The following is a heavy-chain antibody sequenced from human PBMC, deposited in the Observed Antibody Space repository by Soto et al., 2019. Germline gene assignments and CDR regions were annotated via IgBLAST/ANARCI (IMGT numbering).Heavy chain of an antibody. CDR1: GFTFSSYG. CDR2: ISYDGSNK. Sequence: QVQLVESGGGVVQPGRSLRLSCAASGFTFSSYGMHWVRQAPGKGLEWVAVISYDGSNKYYADSVKGRFTISRDNSKNTLYLQMNSLRAEDTAVYYCATSGSVVPAAMHGYWGQGTLVTVSS. D-gene: IGHD2-2*01. V-gene: IGHV3-30*03. J-gene: IGHJ4*02. CDR3: ATSGSVVPAAMHGY.